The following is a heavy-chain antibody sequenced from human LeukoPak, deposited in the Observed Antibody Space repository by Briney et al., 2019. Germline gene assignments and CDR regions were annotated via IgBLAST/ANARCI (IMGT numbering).Heavy chain of an antibody. D-gene: IGHD3-16*01. CDR2: IRYDGSNK. Sequence: GGSLRLSCAASGFTFSSYGMHWVRQAPGKGLEWVAFIRYDGSNKYYADSVKGRFTISRDNSKNTLYLQINSLRAEDTAVYYCARDFSRGRYKGRDYYMDVWGKGTTVTVSS. J-gene: IGHJ6*03. CDR1: GFTFSSYG. CDR3: ARDFSRGRYKGRDYYMDV. V-gene: IGHV3-30*02.